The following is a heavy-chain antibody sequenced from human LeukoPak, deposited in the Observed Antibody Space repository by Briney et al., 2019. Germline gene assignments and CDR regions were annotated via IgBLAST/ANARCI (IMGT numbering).Heavy chain of an antibody. V-gene: IGHV3-15*01. CDR1: GFTVSDFW. CDR3: VKRWFDP. Sequence: PGGSLRLCCAASGFTVSDFWMIWVRQAPGRGLEWVGHIRTKSEGATTQYAAPVKGRFTVSRDDSKNTVYLQMDSLQSDDTAVYYCVKRWFDPWGQGALVTVSS. J-gene: IGHJ5*02. CDR2: IRTKSEGATT.